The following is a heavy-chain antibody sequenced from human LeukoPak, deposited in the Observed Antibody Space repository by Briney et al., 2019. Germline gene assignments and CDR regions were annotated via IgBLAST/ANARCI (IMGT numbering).Heavy chain of an antibody. CDR2: IYTSGST. CDR1: GRSISGYY. Sequence: KPSETLSLTCTVSGRSISGYYWSWIRQPPGEGLEWIGNIYTSGSTNYNPSLKSRVTISVDTSKNQFSLKLSSVTAADTAVYYCARVRNYYYYMDVWGKGTTVTVSS. J-gene: IGHJ6*03. CDR3: ARVRNYYYYMDV. V-gene: IGHV4-4*09.